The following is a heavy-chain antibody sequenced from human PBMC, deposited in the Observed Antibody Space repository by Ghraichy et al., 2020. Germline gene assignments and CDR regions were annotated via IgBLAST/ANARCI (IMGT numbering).Heavy chain of an antibody. J-gene: IGHJ6*02. V-gene: IGHV3-48*02. Sequence: ETLSLTCVGSGLSFSGYGMNWVRQSPGKGLEWVSYITSSSRTRSYADSVKGRFTISRDNAQNSLYLQMNSLRDEDTAVYYCARASAVVRFYYYDGMDVWGQGTTVTVSS. CDR3: ARASAVVRFYYYDGMDV. CDR2: ITSSSRTR. D-gene: IGHD4-23*01. CDR1: GLSFSGYG.